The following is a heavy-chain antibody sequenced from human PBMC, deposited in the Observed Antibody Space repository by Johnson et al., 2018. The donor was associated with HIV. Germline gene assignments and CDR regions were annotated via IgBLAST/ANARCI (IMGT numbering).Heavy chain of an antibody. CDR3: AKGERGVQGVIRGYAFDI. V-gene: IGHV3-30*04. CDR2: ISYDGSNK. Sequence: QVQLVESGGGLVQPGGSLRLSCAASGFTFSSYAMHWVRQAPGKGLEWVAVISYDGSNKYYADSVKGRFTISRDNSKNTLYLQMNSLRAEDTAVYYCAKGERGVQGVIRGYAFDIWGQGTMVTVSS. J-gene: IGHJ3*02. CDR1: GFTFSSYA. D-gene: IGHD3-10*01.